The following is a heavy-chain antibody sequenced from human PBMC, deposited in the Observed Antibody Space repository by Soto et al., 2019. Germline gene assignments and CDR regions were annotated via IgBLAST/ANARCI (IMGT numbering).Heavy chain of an antibody. V-gene: IGHV1-2*02. CDR2: INPNSGGT. CDR3: AREPATAKPEGVDF. CDR1: GYTFSYYY. D-gene: IGHD1-1*01. Sequence: QVQLVQSGAEVRKPWASVKVSCKASGYTFSYYYIHWVRQAPGQGLEWMGWINPNSGGTKYAPKCQGGVTMTRDTSITTAYMELSRMRSGDTAVYYCAREPATAKPEGVDFWGQGTLVTVSS. J-gene: IGHJ4*02.